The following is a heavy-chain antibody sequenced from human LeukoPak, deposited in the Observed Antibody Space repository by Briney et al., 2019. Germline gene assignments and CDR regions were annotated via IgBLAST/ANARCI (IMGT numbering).Heavy chain of an antibody. CDR3: AREDTYYYGSGSKGFDP. V-gene: IGHV1-18*01. CDR1: GYTFTSYG. Sequence: ASVKVSCKASGYTFTSYGISWVRQAPGQGLEWMGWISAYNGNTNYAQKLQGRVTMTTDTSTSTASMELRSLRSDDTAVYYCAREDTYYYGSGSKGFDPWGQGTLVTVSS. CDR2: ISAYNGNT. J-gene: IGHJ5*02. D-gene: IGHD3-10*01.